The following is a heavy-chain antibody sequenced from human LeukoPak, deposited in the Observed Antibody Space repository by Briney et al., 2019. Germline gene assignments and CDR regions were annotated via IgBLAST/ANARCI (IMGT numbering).Heavy chain of an antibody. J-gene: IGHJ5*02. CDR3: ARAEFYYDSSGYYYFWFDP. CDR2: IKLDGSVE. D-gene: IGHD3-22*01. CDR1: GFAFCYYW. V-gene: IGHV3-7*03. Sequence: GGSLRLSCAASGFAFCYYWVSWVRQAPGEGVGWGAHIKLDGSVEYYVDSVKGRFTISRDNAKNSLYLQMNSLRAEDTAVYYCARAEFYYDSSGYYYFWFDPWGQGTLVTVSS.